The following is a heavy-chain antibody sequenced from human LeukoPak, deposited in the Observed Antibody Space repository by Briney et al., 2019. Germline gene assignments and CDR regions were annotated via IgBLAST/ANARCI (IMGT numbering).Heavy chain of an antibody. V-gene: IGHV3-23*01. CDR2: ISVSGNT. CDR3: AKAPVTTCSGAYCYPFDY. Sequence: GGSLRLSCGGSGFTLSSYAMSWVLQGPGKGLEWVSAISVSGNTYHADSVKGRFTISRDSSKNTLYLQMNSLRAGDAAVYYCAKAPVTTCSGAYCYPFDYWSQGTLVTVSS. J-gene: IGHJ4*02. D-gene: IGHD2-15*01. CDR1: GFTLSSYA.